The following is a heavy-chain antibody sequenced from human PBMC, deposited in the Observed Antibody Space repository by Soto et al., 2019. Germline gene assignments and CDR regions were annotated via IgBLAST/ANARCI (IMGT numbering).Heavy chain of an antibody. CDR2: ISWDGGST. D-gene: IGHD1-7*01. CDR1: GFTFDDYT. Sequence: GGSLRLSCAASGFTFDDYTMHWVRQAPGKGLEWVSLISWDGGSTYYADSVKGRFTISRDNSKNSLYLQMNSLRTEDTALYYCAKDIAYRGNWNYVPYYYYGMDVWGQGTTVTVSS. V-gene: IGHV3-43*01. CDR3: AKDIAYRGNWNYVPYYYYGMDV. J-gene: IGHJ6*02.